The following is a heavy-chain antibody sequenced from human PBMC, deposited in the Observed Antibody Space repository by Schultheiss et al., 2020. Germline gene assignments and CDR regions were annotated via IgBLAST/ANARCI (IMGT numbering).Heavy chain of an antibody. CDR2: IYYSGST. J-gene: IGHJ4*02. D-gene: IGHD6-19*01. V-gene: IGHV4-59*05. CDR1: GGSISGYY. Sequence: SATLSLTCTVSGGSISGYYWSWIRQPPGKGLEWIGSIYYSGSTYYNPSLKSRVTISVDTSKNQFSLQLNSVTPEDTAVYYCARERRWHSSGWYGIDYWGQGTLVTVSS. CDR3: ARERRWHSSGWYGIDY.